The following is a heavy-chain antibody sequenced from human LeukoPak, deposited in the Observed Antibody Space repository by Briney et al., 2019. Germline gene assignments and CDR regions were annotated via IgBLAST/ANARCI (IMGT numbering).Heavy chain of an antibody. CDR2: IRYDGSNK. D-gene: IGHD2-2*01. J-gene: IGHJ4*02. Sequence: GGSLRLSCAASGITFSTYGMNWVRQAPGKGLEWVAFIRYDGSNKYYADSVKGRFTISRDNSRNTLYLQMNSLRTEDTAVYYCARGGCTSTSCTLFDYWGQGTLVTVSS. V-gene: IGHV3-30*02. CDR3: ARGGCTSTSCTLFDY. CDR1: GITFSTYG.